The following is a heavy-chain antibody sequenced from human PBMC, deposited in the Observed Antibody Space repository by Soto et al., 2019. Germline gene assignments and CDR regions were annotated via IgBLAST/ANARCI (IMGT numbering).Heavy chain of an antibody. V-gene: IGHV3-30*03. D-gene: IGHD4-17*01. CDR3: ARDMGTTVSRPMDY. J-gene: IGHJ4*01. Sequence: QVQLVESGGGVVQPGRSLRLSCAASGFTFSSYGMHWVRQAPGKGLEWVAVISDDGSTNYYAESVKGRFTISKDKSKNTLYLQMNSLRAEDTAVYYCARDMGTTVSRPMDYWGQGTLVTVSS. CDR1: GFTFSSYG. CDR2: ISDDGSTN.